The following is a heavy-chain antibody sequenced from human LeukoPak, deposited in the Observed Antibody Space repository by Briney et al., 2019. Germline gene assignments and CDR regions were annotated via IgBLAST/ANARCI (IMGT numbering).Heavy chain of an antibody. D-gene: IGHD6-6*01. CDR1: GFTFSSYA. Sequence: PGGSLRLSCAASGFTFSSYAMHWVRQAPGKGLEWVAVISYDGSNKYYADSVKGRFTISRDNSKNTLYLQMNSLRAEDTAVYYCARSSPVSRASIGPWGQGTRVTVSS. J-gene: IGHJ5*02. V-gene: IGHV3-30-3*01. CDR3: ARSSPVSRASIGP. CDR2: ISYDGSNK.